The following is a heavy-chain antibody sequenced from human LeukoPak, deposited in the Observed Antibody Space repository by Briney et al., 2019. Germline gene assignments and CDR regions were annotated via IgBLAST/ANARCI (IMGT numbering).Heavy chain of an antibody. V-gene: IGHV4-31*03. J-gene: IGHJ4*02. CDR3: ARGKTLPDY. CDR1: GASVSSGSYY. Sequence: PSETLSLTCTVSGASVSSGSYYRSWIRQHPGKGLEWIGYIYYSGSTYYNPSLKSRVTISVDTSKNQFSLKLSSVTAADTAVYYCARGKTLPDYWGQGTLVTVSS. D-gene: IGHD2-15*01. CDR2: IYYSGST.